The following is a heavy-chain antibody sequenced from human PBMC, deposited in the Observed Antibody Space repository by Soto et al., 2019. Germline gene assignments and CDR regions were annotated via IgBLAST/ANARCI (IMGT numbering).Heavy chain of an antibody. D-gene: IGHD1-26*01. CDR3: AIRAIGTIIRGAPDF. CDR1: GFTFSDYY. CDR2: ISSGGSSI. Sequence: VGSLRLSCASSGFTFSDYYMTWIRQSPGKGLEWVSYISSGGSSIYYADSVKGRFTISRDNAKNSLYLQMSSLRAEDTAMYYCAIRAIGTIIRGAPDFGGQGNRVTV. V-gene: IGHV3-11*01. J-gene: IGHJ4*02.